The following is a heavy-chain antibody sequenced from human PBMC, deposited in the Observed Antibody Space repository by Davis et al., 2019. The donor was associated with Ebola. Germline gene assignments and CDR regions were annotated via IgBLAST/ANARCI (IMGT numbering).Heavy chain of an antibody. CDR2: ISYDGSNK. J-gene: IGHJ4*02. CDR1: GFTFSSYG. CDR3: AKGLDCSSTSCYYNY. Sequence: GESLKISCAASGFTFSSYGMHWVRQAPGKGLEWVAVISYDGSNKYYADSVKGRFTISRDNSKNTLYLQMNSLRAEDTAVYYCAKGLDCSSTSCYYNYWGQGTLVTVSS. V-gene: IGHV3-30*18. D-gene: IGHD2-2*01.